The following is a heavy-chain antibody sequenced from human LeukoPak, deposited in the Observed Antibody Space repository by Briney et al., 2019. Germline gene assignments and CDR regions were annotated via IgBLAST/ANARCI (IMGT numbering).Heavy chain of an antibody. Sequence: SETLSLTCTVSGGSISGYYWSWIRQPAGKGLQWIGRMFSSGSSNYNPSLKSRVTMSIDTSKNLFSLNVSSVTAADTAIYYCAREMATARGLDLWGQGTLVTVSS. CDR2: MFSSGSS. CDR3: AREMATARGLDL. J-gene: IGHJ5*02. V-gene: IGHV4-4*07. CDR1: GGSISGYY. D-gene: IGHD5-24*01.